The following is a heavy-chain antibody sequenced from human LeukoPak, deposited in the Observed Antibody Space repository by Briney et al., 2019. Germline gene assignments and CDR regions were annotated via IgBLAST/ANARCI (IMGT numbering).Heavy chain of an antibody. CDR3: ARDGGIAAAYFDY. CDR1: GYTFTGYY. J-gene: IGHJ4*02. V-gene: IGHV1-2*06. D-gene: IGHD6-13*01. Sequence: ASVKVSCKASGYTFTGYYMHWVRQAPGQGLEWMGRINPNSGGTNYPQKFQGRVTMTRDTSISTAYMELSRLRSEDTAVYYCARDGGIAAAYFDYWGQGTLVTVSS. CDR2: INPNSGGT.